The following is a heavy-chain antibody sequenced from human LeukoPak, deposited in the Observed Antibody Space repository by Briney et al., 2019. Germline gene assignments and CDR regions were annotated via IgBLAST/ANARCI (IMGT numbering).Heavy chain of an antibody. Sequence: GGSLRLSCAASGFSFSTYSMSWVRQAPGKGLEWVANIKQDGSEKYYVDSVKGRFTISRDNAKNSLYLQMNSLRAEDTAVYYCARDLSGYSYGYLFLQNWFDPWGQGTLVTVSS. J-gene: IGHJ5*02. CDR2: IKQDGSEK. D-gene: IGHD5-18*01. CDR3: ARDLSGYSYGYLFLQNWFDP. CDR1: GFSFSTYS. V-gene: IGHV3-7*01.